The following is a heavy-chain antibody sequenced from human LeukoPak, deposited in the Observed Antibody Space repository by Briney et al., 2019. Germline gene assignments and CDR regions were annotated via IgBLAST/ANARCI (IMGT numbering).Heavy chain of an antibody. CDR1: GGSISSSNW. D-gene: IGHD1-14*01. Sequence: SETLSLTCAVSGGSISSSNWWSWVRQPPGKGLEWIEEIYHSGSTNYNPSLKSRVTISVDTSKNQFSLKLSSVTAADTAVYYCARAKPPKGVWFDPWGQGTLVTVSS. V-gene: IGHV4-4*02. J-gene: IGHJ5*02. CDR3: ARAKPPKGVWFDP. CDR2: IYHSGST.